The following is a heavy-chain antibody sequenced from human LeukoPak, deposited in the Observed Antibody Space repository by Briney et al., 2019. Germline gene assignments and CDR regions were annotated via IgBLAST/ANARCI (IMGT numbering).Heavy chain of an antibody. D-gene: IGHD3-22*01. Sequence: PGGSLRLSCAASGFTVDDYGMTWVRQVPGKGLEWVSGINWNGDSTGYTDSVKGRFTISRDNAKNTLHLQMNSLRAEDTALYYCARATFYYDSSGSLFAGDYFDSWGQGTLVTVSS. CDR2: INWNGDST. CDR1: GFTVDDYG. J-gene: IGHJ4*02. CDR3: ARATFYYDSSGSLFAGDYFDS. V-gene: IGHV3-20*04.